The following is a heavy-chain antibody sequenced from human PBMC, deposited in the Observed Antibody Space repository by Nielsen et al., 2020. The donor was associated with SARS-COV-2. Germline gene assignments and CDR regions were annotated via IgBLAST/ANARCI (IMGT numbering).Heavy chain of an antibody. D-gene: IGHD3-3*01. J-gene: IGHJ4*02. Sequence: SLRLSCAASGFTFDDYAMHWVRQAPGKGLEWVSGISWNSGSIGYADSVKGRFTISRDNAKNSLYLQMNSLRAEDTALYYCAKDSGVTIFGPFDYWGQGTLVTVSS. V-gene: IGHV3-9*01. CDR2: ISWNSGSI. CDR3: AKDSGVTIFGPFDY. CDR1: GFTFDDYA.